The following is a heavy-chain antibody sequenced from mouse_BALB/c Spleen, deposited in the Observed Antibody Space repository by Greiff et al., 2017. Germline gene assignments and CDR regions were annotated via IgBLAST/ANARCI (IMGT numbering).Heavy chain of an antibody. CDR1: GYSITSGYY. Sequence: VQLKESGPGLVKPSQSLSLTCSVTGYSITSGYYWNWIRQFPGNKLEWMGYISYDGSNNYNPSLKNRISITRDTSKNQFFLQLNSVTTEDTATYYCAREAITTGYYAMDYWGQGTSVTVSS. D-gene: IGHD1-2*01. J-gene: IGHJ4*01. CDR3: AREAITTGYYAMDY. CDR2: ISYDGSN. V-gene: IGHV3-6*01.